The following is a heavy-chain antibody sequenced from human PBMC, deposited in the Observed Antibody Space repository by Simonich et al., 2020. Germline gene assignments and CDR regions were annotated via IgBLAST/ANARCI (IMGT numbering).Heavy chain of an antibody. J-gene: IGHJ4*02. CDR3: ARASRGTWWYYYFDY. D-gene: IGHD2-15*01. Sequence: QVQLVQSGAEVKKPGASVKFSCNASGYTFTSYGISWVRQAPGQGLEWMGWNSPEQGNTSEAQKRQGRVTITTDTSTSTAYMELRSLRSDDTAVYYCARASRGTWWYYYFDYWGQGTLVTVSS. CDR1: GYTFTSYG. CDR2: NSPEQGNT. V-gene: IGHV1-18*01.